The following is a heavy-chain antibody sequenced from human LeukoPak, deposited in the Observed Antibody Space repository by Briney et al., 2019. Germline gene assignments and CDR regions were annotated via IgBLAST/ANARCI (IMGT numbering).Heavy chain of an antibody. CDR3: AKAYYDDSGYYYWLDP. D-gene: IGHD3-22*01. CDR2: FDPEDGET. J-gene: IGHJ5*02. Sequence: GASVKVSCKVSGYTLTELSMHWVRQAPGKGLEWMGGFDPEDGETIYAQKFQGRVTITRDTSASTAYMELSSLRSEDTAVYYCAKAYYDDSGYYYWLDPWGQGTLVTVSS. V-gene: IGHV1-24*01. CDR1: GYTLTELS.